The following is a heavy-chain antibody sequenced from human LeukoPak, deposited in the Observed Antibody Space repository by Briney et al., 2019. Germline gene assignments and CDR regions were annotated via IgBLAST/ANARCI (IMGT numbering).Heavy chain of an antibody. CDR3: ARGEGYCSGGSCYFDY. J-gene: IGHJ4*02. D-gene: IGHD2-15*01. Sequence: SETLSLTCAVYGGSFSGYYWSWIRQPPGKGLEWIGEINHSGSTNYNPSLKSRVTISVDTSKNQFSLKLSSVTAADTAVYYCARGEGYCSGGSCYFDYWGQGTLVTVSS. CDR2: INHSGST. CDR1: GGSFSGYY. V-gene: IGHV4-34*01.